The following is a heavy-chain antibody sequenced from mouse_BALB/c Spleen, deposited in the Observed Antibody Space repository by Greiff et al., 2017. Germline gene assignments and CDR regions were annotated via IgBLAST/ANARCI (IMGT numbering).Heavy chain of an antibody. CDR1: GDSITSGY. CDR3: ARYVGNFYAMDY. Sequence: EVKLQESGPSLVKPSQTLSLTCSVTGDSITSGYWNWIRKFPGNKLEYMGYISYSGSTYYNPSLKSRISITRDTSKNQYYLQLNSVTTEDTATYYCARYVGNFYAMDYWGQGTSVTVSS. D-gene: IGHD2-1*01. CDR2: ISYSGST. V-gene: IGHV3-8*02. J-gene: IGHJ4*01.